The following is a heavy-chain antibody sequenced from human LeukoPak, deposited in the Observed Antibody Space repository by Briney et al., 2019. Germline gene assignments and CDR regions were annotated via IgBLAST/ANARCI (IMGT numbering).Heavy chain of an antibody. CDR2: MGFEGIHK. J-gene: IGHJ4*02. Sequence: GGSLRLSCAASGFTFSDYSMNWVRQAPGKGLEWVAFMGFEGIHKYYADSVKGRFTISKDNSKATSYLQINSLRPEDTAVYYCATALHTGYASDYWGQGTRVTVPS. CDR1: GFTFSDYS. V-gene: IGHV3-30*02. D-gene: IGHD5-18*01. CDR3: ATALHTGYASDY.